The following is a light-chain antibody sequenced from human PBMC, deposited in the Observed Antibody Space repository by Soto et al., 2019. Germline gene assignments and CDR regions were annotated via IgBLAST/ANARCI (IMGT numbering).Light chain of an antibody. CDR1: QSVSSSY. CDR2: GAS. V-gene: IGKV3-20*01. CDR3: QQYGSSPPTT. Sequence: EIVLTQSPGTLSLSPGERATLSCRASQSVSSSYLAWYQQKPGQAPRLLIYGASSRATGIPDRFSGSGSGTDFTLTISRLETEGFAVYYCQQYGSSPPTTFGGGTKVEIK. J-gene: IGKJ4*01.